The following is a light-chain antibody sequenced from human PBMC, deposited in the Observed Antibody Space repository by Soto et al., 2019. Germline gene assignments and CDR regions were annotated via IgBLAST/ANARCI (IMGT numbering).Light chain of an antibody. Sequence: EIVLTQSPGTLSLSPGERATLSCRASQTISSSYLGWYQQRPGQAPRLLIYGASSRATGVPDRFSGSGSGTDFTLTISRLEPEDFAVYYCQHRDNWSYIFGQGTKLEIK. J-gene: IGKJ2*01. CDR1: QTISSSY. V-gene: IGKV3D-20*02. CDR2: GAS. CDR3: QHRDNWSYI.